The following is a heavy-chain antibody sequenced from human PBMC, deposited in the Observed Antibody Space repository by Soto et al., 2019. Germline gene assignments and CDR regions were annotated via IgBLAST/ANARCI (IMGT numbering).Heavy chain of an antibody. D-gene: IGHD2-2*02. J-gene: IGHJ5*02. CDR3: AHKPTLGYCSSTSCYSTWFDP. CDR1: GFSLSTSGVG. V-gene: IGHV2-5*02. Sequence: SGPTLVNPTQTLTLTCTFSGFSLSTSGVGVGWIRQPPGKALEWLALIYWDDDKRYSPSLKSRLTITKDTSKNQVVLTMTNMDPVDTATYYCAHKPTLGYCSSTSCYSTWFDPWGQGTLVTVSS. CDR2: IYWDDDK.